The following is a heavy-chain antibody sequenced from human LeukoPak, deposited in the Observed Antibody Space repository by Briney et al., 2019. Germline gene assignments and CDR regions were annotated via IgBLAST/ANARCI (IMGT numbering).Heavy chain of an antibody. CDR2: IIPIFGTA. D-gene: IGHD2-21*02. CDR1: GGTFSSYA. V-gene: IGHV1-69*01. CDR3: ARGAIVVVTVGAFDI. Sequence: ASVKVSCKASGGTFSSYAISWVRQAPGQGLEWMGGIIPIFGTANYAQKFQGRVTITADESTSTAYMELSGLRSEDTAVYYCARGAIVVVTVGAFDIWGQGTMVTVSS. J-gene: IGHJ3*02.